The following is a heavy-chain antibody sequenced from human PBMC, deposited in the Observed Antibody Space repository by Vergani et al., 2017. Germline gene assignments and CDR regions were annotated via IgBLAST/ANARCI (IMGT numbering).Heavy chain of an antibody. Sequence: QVQLQESGPGLVKPSQTLSLTCTVSGGSISSGSYYWSWIRQPAGKGLEWIGRIYTSGSTNYNPSLKSRVTISVDTSKNQFSLKLSSVTAADTAVYYCLRTSPRVDYWGQGTLVTVSS. J-gene: IGHJ4*02. D-gene: IGHD1-14*01. CDR2: IYTSGST. CDR3: LRTSPRVDY. V-gene: IGHV4-61*02. CDR1: GGSISSGSYY.